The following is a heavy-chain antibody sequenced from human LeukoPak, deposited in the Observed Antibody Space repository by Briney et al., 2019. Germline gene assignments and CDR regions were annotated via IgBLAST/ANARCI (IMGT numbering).Heavy chain of an antibody. CDR3: VRERSGYASSAIDY. CDR2: IYSGGTT. Sequence: GGSLRLSCAASGFTVTNNYMSWVRQAPGKGLEWVSVIYSGGTTDYADSVKGRFIISRDTSKNTLYFQMNSLRAEDTAVYYCVRERSGYASSAIDYWGQGTLVTVSS. J-gene: IGHJ4*02. D-gene: IGHD3-16*01. CDR1: GFTVTNNY. V-gene: IGHV3-66*01.